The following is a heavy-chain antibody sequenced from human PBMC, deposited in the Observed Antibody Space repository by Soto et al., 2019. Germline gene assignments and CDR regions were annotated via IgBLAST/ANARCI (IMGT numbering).Heavy chain of an antibody. CDR1: GFTFDDYA. D-gene: IGHD6-13*01. Sequence: EVQLVESGGGLVQPGRSLRLSCAASGFTFDDYAMHWVRQAPGKGLEWVSGISWNSGSIGYADSVKGRFTISRDNAKNSLYLQMNSLGAEDTAFYYCAKDIRIAAAGYGGYYYYYIDVWGKGTTVTVSS. V-gene: IGHV3-9*01. J-gene: IGHJ6*03. CDR2: ISWNSGSI. CDR3: AKDIRIAAAGYGGYYYYYIDV.